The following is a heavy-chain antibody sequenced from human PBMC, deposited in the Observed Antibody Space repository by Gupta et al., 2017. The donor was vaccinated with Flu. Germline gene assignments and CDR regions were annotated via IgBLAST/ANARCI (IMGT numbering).Heavy chain of an antibody. CDR2: IYYSGST. J-gene: IGHJ4*02. CDR1: GGSISSSSYY. V-gene: IGHV4-39*01. Sequence: QLQLQESGPGLVKPSETLSLTCTVSGGSISSSSYYWGWIRQPPGKGLEWIGSIYYSGSTYYNPSIKRRVTISVDTSKNQFSLKRSSVTAAETAVYYCARLQAAVYGSSTSCGEPFDYWGQGTLVTVSS. D-gene: IGHD2-2*01. CDR3: ARLQAAVYGSSTSCGEPFDY.